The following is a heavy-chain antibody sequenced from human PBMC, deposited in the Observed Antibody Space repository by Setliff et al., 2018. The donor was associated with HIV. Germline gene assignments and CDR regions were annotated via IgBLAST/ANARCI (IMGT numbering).Heavy chain of an antibody. D-gene: IGHD6-19*01. CDR1: GDTLSSYA. CDR2: ISGYNGNT. CDR3: ATITVAGTGAFDI. V-gene: IGHV1-18*01. Sequence: ASVKVSCKTSGDTLSSYAITWVRQAPGQGLEWMGRISGYNGNTKYAQNMQGRVTMTTDTSTTTAYMELRSLRSDDTAVYYCATITVAGTGAFDIWGQGTMVTVSS. J-gene: IGHJ3*02.